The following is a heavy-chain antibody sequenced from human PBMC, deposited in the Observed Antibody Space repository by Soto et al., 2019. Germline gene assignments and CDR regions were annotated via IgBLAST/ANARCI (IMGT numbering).Heavy chain of an antibody. V-gene: IGHV3-33*01. J-gene: IGHJ4*02. D-gene: IGHD6-13*01. CDR1: GFTFSSYG. CDR2: IWYDGSNK. Sequence: QVQLVESGGGVVQPGRSLRLSCAASGFTFSSYGMHWVRQAPGKGLEWVAVIWYDGSNKYYADSVKGRFTISRDNSKNTLYLQMNSRRAEDTAVYYCARDRVAAAGELGYWGQGTLVTVSS. CDR3: ARDRVAAAGELGY.